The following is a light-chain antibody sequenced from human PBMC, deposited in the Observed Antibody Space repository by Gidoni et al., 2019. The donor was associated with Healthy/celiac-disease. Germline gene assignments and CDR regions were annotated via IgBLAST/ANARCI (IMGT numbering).Light chain of an antibody. CDR1: QSISGY. V-gene: IGKV1-39*01. Sequence: DIQMTQSPSSLSASVGDRVTITCRASQSISGYLNWYQQKPGKAPKLLIYAASSLQSGVPSRFSGSGSGTDFTLTISSLQPEDFATYYCQQSYSTPQTFXXXTKVEIK. J-gene: IGKJ1*01. CDR2: AAS. CDR3: QQSYSTPQT.